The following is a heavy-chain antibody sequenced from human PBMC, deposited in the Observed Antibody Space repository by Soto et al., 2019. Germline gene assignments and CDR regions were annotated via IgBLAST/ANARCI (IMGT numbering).Heavy chain of an antibody. J-gene: IGHJ5*02. CDR2: IGGSGSSA. CDR1: GFTFKNFA. V-gene: IGHV3-23*01. Sequence: EGQLLESGGGLVQPGGSLRLSCVASGFTFKNFAMTWVRQAPGKGMEWVSAIGGSGSSANYADSVKGRFTVSRDDSKSPLYLQMSGLRVDDTALYYCAKDAGAYNGEWDWFDLWGQGTLVTVSS. D-gene: IGHD3-10*01. CDR3: AKDAGAYNGEWDWFDL.